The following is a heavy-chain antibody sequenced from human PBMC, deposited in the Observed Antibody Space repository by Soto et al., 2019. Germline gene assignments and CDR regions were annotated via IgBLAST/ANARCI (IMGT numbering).Heavy chain of an antibody. Sequence: QLQLQESGPGLVKPSETLSLTCTVSGGSISSSSYYWGWIRQPPGKGLEWIGSIYYSGSTYYNPPLKSRVTISVDTSKNPFSLKLSSVTAADTAVYYCASSVALSAKRYYFDYWGQGTLVTVSS. V-gene: IGHV4-39*01. CDR1: GGSISSSSYY. D-gene: IGHD2-15*01. CDR3: ASSVALSAKRYYFDY. CDR2: IYYSGST. J-gene: IGHJ4*02.